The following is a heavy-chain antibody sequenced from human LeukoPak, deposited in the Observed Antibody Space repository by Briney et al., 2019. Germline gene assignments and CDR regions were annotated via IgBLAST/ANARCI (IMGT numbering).Heavy chain of an antibody. CDR2: IYHSGST. Sequence: SETLSLTCTVSGYSISSGYYWGWIRQPPGKGLEWIGSIYHSGSTYYNPSLKSRVTISVDTSKNQFSLKLSSVTAADTAVYYCARVKWYTAHYFDYWGQGTLVTVSS. J-gene: IGHJ4*02. CDR3: ARVKWYTAHYFDY. CDR1: GYSISSGYY. V-gene: IGHV4-38-2*02. D-gene: IGHD1-14*01.